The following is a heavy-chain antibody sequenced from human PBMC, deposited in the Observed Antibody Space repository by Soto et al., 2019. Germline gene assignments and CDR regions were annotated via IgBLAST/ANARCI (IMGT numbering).Heavy chain of an antibody. CDR2: ISGSGGST. CDR1: GFTFSSYA. CDR3: AKDNGGYYYDSSGLGRAFDI. V-gene: IGHV3-23*01. D-gene: IGHD3-22*01. Sequence: LSLTCAASGFTFSSYAMSWVRQAPGKGLEWVSAISGSGGSTYYADSVKGRFTISRDNSKNTLYLQMNSLRAEDTAVYYCAKDNGGYYYDSSGLGRAFDIWGQGTMVTVSS. J-gene: IGHJ3*02.